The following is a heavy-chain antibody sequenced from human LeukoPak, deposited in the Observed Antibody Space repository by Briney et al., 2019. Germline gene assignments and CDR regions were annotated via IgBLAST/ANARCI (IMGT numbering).Heavy chain of an antibody. Sequence: SETLSLTCTVSGGSINSYYWSWIRQPAGKGLEWIGRIYTSGSTNYNPSLKSRVTMSVDTSKNQISLKLSSVTAADTAVYYCAASQSTLVRDYWGQGTLVTVSS. CDR1: GGSINSYY. CDR2: IYTSGST. D-gene: IGHD2-8*02. CDR3: AASQSTLVRDY. J-gene: IGHJ4*02. V-gene: IGHV4-4*07.